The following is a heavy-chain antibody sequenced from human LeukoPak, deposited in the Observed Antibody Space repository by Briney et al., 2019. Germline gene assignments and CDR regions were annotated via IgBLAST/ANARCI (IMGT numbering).Heavy chain of an antibody. V-gene: IGHV3-21*01. CDR1: GFTFSSYS. D-gene: IGHD2-15*01. Sequence: GGSLRLSCAASGFTFSSYSMNWVRQAPGKGLEWVSSISSSSSYIYYADSVKGRFTISRDNAKNSLYLQMNSLRAEDTAEYYCARDAGYGYCSGGSCYSERWFDPWGQGTLVTVSS. CDR3: ARDAGYGYCSGGSCYSERWFDP. J-gene: IGHJ5*02. CDR2: ISSSSSYI.